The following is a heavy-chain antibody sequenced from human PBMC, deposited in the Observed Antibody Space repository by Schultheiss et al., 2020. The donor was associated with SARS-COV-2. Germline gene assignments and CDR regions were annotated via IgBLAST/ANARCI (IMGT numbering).Heavy chain of an antibody. J-gene: IGHJ4*02. CDR2: IKQDGSEK. Sequence: GGSLRLSCAASGFTFSSYRMSWFRQAPGKGLAWVANIKQDGSEKYYVDSVKGRFTISRDNAKNSLYLQMNSLRAEDTDVYYCARDSYIGVVVPAAIQDYLGQGTLITV. CDR3: ARDSYIGVVVPAAIQDY. D-gene: IGHD2-2*01. CDR1: GFTFSSYR. V-gene: IGHV3-7*01.